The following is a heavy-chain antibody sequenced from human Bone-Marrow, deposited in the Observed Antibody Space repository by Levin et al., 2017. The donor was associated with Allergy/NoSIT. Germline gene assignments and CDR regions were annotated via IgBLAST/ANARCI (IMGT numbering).Heavy chain of an antibody. Sequence: PGGSLRLSCRASGYTFIGYYMHWVRQAPGQGLEWMGWINPNSGGTNYAQKFQGRVTMTRDTSITTAYMELSRLRYDDTAMYYCAQDPGVYNSGQFGALGGRWGQGTLVTVSS. V-gene: IGHV1-2*02. CDR3: AQDPGVYNSGQFGALGGR. D-gene: IGHD3-10*01. CDR1: GYTFIGYY. CDR2: INPNSGGT. J-gene: IGHJ4*02.